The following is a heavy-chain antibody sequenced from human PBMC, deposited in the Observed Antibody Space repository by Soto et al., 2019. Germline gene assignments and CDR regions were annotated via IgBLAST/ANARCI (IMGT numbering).Heavy chain of an antibody. CDR1: GFTFSTYA. J-gene: IGHJ4*02. V-gene: IGHV3-23*01. Sequence: ESGGGLVQPGGSLSLSCSTSGFTFSTYAMNWVRQAPGKGLEWVSALSGSGGTTYYADSVRGRFTISRDNSKNTLFLQMNSLRAEDTALYYCAKQRAGYGSVSDTYYFDFWGQGTPVTVSS. CDR2: LSGSGGTT. CDR3: AKQRAGYGSVSDTYYFDF. D-gene: IGHD3-10*01.